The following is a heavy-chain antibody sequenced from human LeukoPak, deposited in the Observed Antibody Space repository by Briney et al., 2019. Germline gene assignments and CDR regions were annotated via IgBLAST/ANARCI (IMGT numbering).Heavy chain of an antibody. CDR1: GFTFSSYS. CDR3: ARQAGVT. Sequence: GGSLRLSCAASGFTFSSYSMNWVRQAPGKGLECVAHIKGDASEKHYVDSVKGRFTISRDNAENSLYLQMNSLRAEDTAVYYCARQAGVTWGQGTLVTVSS. D-gene: IGHD6-19*01. CDR2: IKGDASEK. J-gene: IGHJ5*02. V-gene: IGHV3-7*01.